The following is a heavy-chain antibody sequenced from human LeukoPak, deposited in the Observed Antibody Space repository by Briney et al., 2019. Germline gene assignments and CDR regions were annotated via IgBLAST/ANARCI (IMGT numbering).Heavy chain of an antibody. V-gene: IGHV3-53*01. Sequence: GGSLRLSCAASGFTVSTNYTSWVRQAPGKGLEWVSVIYSGGDTYYADSVKGRFTISRDNSKNTLYLQMNSLRVEDTAVYYCARGPGSSGWYWYFDLWGRGTLVTVSS. CDR3: ARGPGSSGWYWYFDL. CDR1: GFTVSTNY. D-gene: IGHD6-19*01. J-gene: IGHJ2*01. CDR2: IYSGGDT.